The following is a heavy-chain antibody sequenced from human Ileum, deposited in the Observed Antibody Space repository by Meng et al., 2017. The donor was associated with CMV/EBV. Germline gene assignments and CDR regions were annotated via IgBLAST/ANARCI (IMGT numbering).Heavy chain of an antibody. CDR3: ARDTTGHGNWFDP. Sequence: SETLSLTCTVSGGSISGSSCYWGWIRQPPGKGLEWIGSIYYSGSTYYNLSLKSPVTISVDTSKNQFSLRLSSVTSADTAVYYCARDTTGHGNWFDPWGQGTLVTVSS. V-gene: IGHV4-39*07. CDR1: GGSISGSSCY. D-gene: IGHD1-26*01. CDR2: IYYSGST. J-gene: IGHJ5*02.